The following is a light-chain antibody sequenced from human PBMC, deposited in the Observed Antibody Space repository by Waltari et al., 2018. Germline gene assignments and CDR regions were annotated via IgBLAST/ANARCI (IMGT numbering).Light chain of an antibody. CDR1: SSDVGGYLY. CDR3: SSYTSSITLV. J-gene: IGLJ3*02. CDR2: DVS. Sequence: QSALTQPASVSGSPGQSITIPCTGTSSDVGGYLYVSWYQQHPGKAPKLIVYDVSKRPSGVSNRFSGSKSGNTASLTISGLQAEDEADYYCSSYTSSITLVFGGGTKLTVL. V-gene: IGLV2-14*03.